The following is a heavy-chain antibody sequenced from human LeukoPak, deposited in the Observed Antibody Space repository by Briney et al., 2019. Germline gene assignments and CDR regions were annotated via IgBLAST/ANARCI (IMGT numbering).Heavy chain of an antibody. D-gene: IGHD3-22*01. CDR3: AKDLDDSSGYYYPGFDY. Sequence: GGSLRLSCAASGFTFSSYGVHWVRQAPGKGLEWVAVISYDGSNKYYADSVKGRFTISRDNSKNTLYLQMNSLRAEDTAVYYCAKDLDDSSGYYYPGFDYWGQGTLVTVSS. CDR2: ISYDGSNK. CDR1: GFTFSSYG. J-gene: IGHJ4*02. V-gene: IGHV3-30*18.